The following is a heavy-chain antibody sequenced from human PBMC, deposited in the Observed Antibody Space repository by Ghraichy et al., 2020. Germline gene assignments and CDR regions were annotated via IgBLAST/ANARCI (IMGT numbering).Heavy chain of an antibody. CDR2: ISSSSSYI. CDR3: ARETKTAEGWTENYYYGMDV. J-gene: IGHJ6*02. V-gene: IGHV3-21*01. CDR1: GFTFSSYS. Sequence: GGSLRLSCAASGFTFSSYSMNWVRQAPGKGLEWVSSISSSSSYIYYADSVKGRFTISRDNAKNSLYLQMNSLRAEDTAVYYCARETKTAEGWTENYYYGMDVWGQGTTVTVSS. D-gene: IGHD1-1*01.